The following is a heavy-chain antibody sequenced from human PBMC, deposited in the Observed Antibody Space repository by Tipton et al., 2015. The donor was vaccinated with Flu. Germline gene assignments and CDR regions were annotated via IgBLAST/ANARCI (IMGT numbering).Heavy chain of an antibody. J-gene: IGHJ4*02. CDR1: GDSIGSDYY. V-gene: IGHV4-38-2*01. D-gene: IGHD3-10*01. CDR2: IHHSGIT. Sequence: TLSLTCSVSGDSIGSDYYWGWIRQPPGKGLEWLGNIHHSGITYYNSSLKSRVTISLDKSNNQFSLKLTSVTAADTAVYYCATTTYYYGSGSHDYWGQGTLVTVSS. CDR3: ATTTYYYGSGSHDY.